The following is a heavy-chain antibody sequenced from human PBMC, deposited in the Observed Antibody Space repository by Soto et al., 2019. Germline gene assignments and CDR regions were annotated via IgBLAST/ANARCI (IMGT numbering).Heavy chain of an antibody. D-gene: IGHD3-10*01. V-gene: IGHV3-11*05. J-gene: IGHJ4*02. CDR3: ARDHQVRGPYDE. CDR2: ISSSGSYT. CDR1: GFTFSDYY. Sequence: QVQLVESGGGLVKPVGSLRLSCAASGFTFSDYYMSWIRQAPGKGLEWLSYISSSGSYTNYADSVKGRFTISRDNAKNSLYLQMNSLRAEDTAVYYCARDHQVRGPYDEWGQGTLVTVSS.